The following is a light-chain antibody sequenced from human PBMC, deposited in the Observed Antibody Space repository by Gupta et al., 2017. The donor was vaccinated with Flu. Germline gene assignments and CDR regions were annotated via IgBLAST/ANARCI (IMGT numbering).Light chain of an antibody. V-gene: IGKV1-5*03. Sequence: DIQMPQSPSTLSASVGDRVTITCRASQSISSWLAWYQQKPGKAPKLLIYKASSLQSGVPSRFSGSGSGTEFSLTISSLQPDDVAIYYCHQYNSYSPDTFGQGTKLEIK. CDR2: KAS. J-gene: IGKJ2*01. CDR3: HQYNSYSPDT. CDR1: QSISSW.